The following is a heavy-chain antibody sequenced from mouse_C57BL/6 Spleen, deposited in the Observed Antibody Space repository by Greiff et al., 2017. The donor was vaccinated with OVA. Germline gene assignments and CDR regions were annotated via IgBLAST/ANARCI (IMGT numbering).Heavy chain of an antibody. CDR2: ISGGGGNT. D-gene: IGHD3-2*02. J-gene: IGHJ3*01. V-gene: IGHV5-9*01. Sequence: EVKLVESGGGLVKPGGSLKLSCAASGFTFSSYTMSWVRQTPEKRLEWVATISGGGGNTYYPDSVKGRFTISRDNAKNTLYLQMSSLRSEDTALYYCARTAQATSWFAYWGQGTLVTVSA. CDR1: GFTFSSYT. CDR3: ARTAQATSWFAY.